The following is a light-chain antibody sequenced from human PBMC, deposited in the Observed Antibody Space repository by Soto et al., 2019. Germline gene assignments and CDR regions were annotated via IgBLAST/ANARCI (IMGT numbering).Light chain of an antibody. CDR1: TGGVTSGHW. Sequence: VVTQEPSMTVSPGGTVTLTCGSSTGGVTSGHWPYWFQQKAGQAPRTLIYDATNKHSWTPARFSGSLLGGKAALTLSGAQPEDEAEYYCSLSFGGTVVFGGGTKLTVL. V-gene: IGLV7-46*01. CDR2: DAT. J-gene: IGLJ2*01. CDR3: SLSFGGTVV.